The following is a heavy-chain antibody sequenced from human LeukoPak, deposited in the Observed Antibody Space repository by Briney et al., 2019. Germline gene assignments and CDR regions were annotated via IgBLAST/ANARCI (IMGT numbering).Heavy chain of an antibody. CDR3: AKGLYYYDSSGLTVDY. Sequence: GGSLRLSCAASGFTFSSYGMHWVRQAPGKGLEWVAVISYDGSNKYYADSVKGRFTISRDNSKNTLYLQMNSLRAEDTAVYYCAKGLYYYDSSGLTVDYWGQGTLVTVSS. J-gene: IGHJ4*02. V-gene: IGHV3-30*18. CDR2: ISYDGSNK. D-gene: IGHD3-22*01. CDR1: GFTFSSYG.